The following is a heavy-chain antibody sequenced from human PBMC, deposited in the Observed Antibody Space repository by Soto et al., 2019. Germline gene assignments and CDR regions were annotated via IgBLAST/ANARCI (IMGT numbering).Heavy chain of an antibody. Sequence: EVQVLDSGGGLVQPGGSLRLSCAASGFTFTNYPMAWVRQAPAKGLEWVSTISGSGGSTFYADSVKGRFTISRDNSKNTVYLQMNSLRVEDTAVYYCAKGPLKFEGSYFDYWGQGTLVTVSS. J-gene: IGHJ4*02. CDR3: AKGPLKFEGSYFDY. CDR2: ISGSGGST. D-gene: IGHD3-10*01. V-gene: IGHV3-23*01. CDR1: GFTFTNYP.